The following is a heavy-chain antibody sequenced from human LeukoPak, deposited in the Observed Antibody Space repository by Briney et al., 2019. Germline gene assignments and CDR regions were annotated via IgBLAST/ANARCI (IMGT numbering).Heavy chain of an antibody. CDR2: IYGGGST. J-gene: IGHJ4*02. CDR1: GFTFSSSY. V-gene: IGHV3-53*01. D-gene: IGHD4-23*01. Sequence: GGSLRLSCAASGFTFSSSYMNWVRQAPGKGLEWVSLIYGGGSTYYADSVKGRFTISRDNSKNTLYLQMNSLRAEDTAVYYCARRGDGGRSFDYWGQGTLVTVSS. CDR3: ARRGDGGRSFDY.